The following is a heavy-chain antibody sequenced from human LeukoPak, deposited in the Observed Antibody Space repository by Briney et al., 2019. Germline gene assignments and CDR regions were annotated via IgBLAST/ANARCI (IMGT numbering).Heavy chain of an antibody. CDR2: ISSSSSTI. CDR3: ASLTYYYGSGS. Sequence: PGGSLRLSCAASGFTFSSYSVNWVRQAPGKGLEWVSYISSSSSTIYYADFVKGRFTISRDNAKNSLYLQMNSLRAEDTAVYYCASLTYYYGSGSWGQGTLVTVSS. CDR1: GFTFSSYS. D-gene: IGHD3-10*01. J-gene: IGHJ4*02. V-gene: IGHV3-48*01.